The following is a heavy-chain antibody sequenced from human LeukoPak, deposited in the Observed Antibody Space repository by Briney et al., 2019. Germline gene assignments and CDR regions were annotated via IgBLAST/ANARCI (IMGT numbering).Heavy chain of an antibody. D-gene: IGHD6-6*01. CDR1: GGSISSSRYY. CDR3: ATGYYSSSAVAANFDY. J-gene: IGHJ4*02. Sequence: SETLSLTCTVSGGSISSSRYYWGWIRQPPGKGLEWIGSIYYSGSTYYNPSLKSRVTISVDTSKNQFSLKLNSVTATDTAVYYCATGYYSSSAVAANFDYWARESWSPSPQ. V-gene: IGHV4-39*01. CDR2: IYYSGST.